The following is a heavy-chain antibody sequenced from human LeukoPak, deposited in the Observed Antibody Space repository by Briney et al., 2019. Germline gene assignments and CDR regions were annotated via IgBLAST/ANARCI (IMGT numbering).Heavy chain of an antibody. J-gene: IGHJ4*02. CDR3: ARGGDFTVVPEY. CDR1: GYTFTSYD. D-gene: IGHD2-2*01. CDR2: MNPNSGNT. V-gene: IGHV1-8*01. Sequence: ASVKVSCKASGYTFTSYDINWVRQATGQGLEWMGWMNPNSGNTGYAQKFQGRVTMTRNTSISTAYMELSSLRSEDTAVYYCARGGDFTVVPEYWVQGTLVTVSS.